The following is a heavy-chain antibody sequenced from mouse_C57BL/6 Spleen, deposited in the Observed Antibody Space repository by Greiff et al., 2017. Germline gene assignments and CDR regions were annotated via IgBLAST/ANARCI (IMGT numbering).Heavy chain of an antibody. D-gene: IGHD3-2*02. CDR2: IDPSDSYT. CDR1: GYTFTSYW. J-gene: IGHJ2*01. Sequence: VQLQQPGAELVKPGASVKLSCKASGYTFTSYWMQWVKQRPGQGLEWIGEIDPSDSYTNYNQKFKGKATLTVDTSSSTAYMQLSSLTSEDSAVYYCARSETAQATSDYWGQGTTLTVSS. V-gene: IGHV1-50*01. CDR3: ARSETAQATSDY.